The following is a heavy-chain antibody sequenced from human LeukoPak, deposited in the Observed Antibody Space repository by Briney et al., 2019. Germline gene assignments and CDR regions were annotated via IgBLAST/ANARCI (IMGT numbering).Heavy chain of an antibody. Sequence: PGGSLRLSCAASGFTFSSYAMSWVRQAPGKGLEWVSVISANGGGTNYADSVKGRFTISRDNSKNTLYLQMNSLRAEDTAVYYCANLIIAAAGYEYFQHWGQGTLVTVSS. CDR1: GFTFSSYA. CDR2: ISANGGGT. J-gene: IGHJ1*01. CDR3: ANLIIAAAGYEYFQH. V-gene: IGHV3-23*01. D-gene: IGHD6-13*01.